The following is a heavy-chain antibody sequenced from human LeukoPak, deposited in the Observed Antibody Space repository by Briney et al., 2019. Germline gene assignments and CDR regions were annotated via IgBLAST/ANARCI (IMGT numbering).Heavy chain of an antibody. CDR2: IYYSGST. V-gene: IGHV4-39*01. CDR1: GGSISSSSYY. J-gene: IGHJ4*02. D-gene: IGHD3-10*01. CDR3: ARMVRGVLSHAFDY. Sequence: SETLSLTCTVSGGSISSSSYYWGWIRQPPGKGLEWIGNIYYSGSTYYNPSLKSRVTISVDTSKNQFSLKLSSVTAADTAVYYCARMVRGVLSHAFDYWGQGTQVTVSS.